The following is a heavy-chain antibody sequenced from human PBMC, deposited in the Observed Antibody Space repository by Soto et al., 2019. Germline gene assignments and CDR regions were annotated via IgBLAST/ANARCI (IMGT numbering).Heavy chain of an antibody. D-gene: IGHD2-2*01. J-gene: IGHJ3*02. CDR3: AREGGSTRETLGMGDAFDI. Sequence: QVQLQESGPGLVKPSQTLSLTCTVSGGSISSGGYYWSWIRQHPGKGLEWIGYIYYSGSTYYNPSLKSRVTISVDTSKNQFSLKLSSVTAADTAVYYCAREGGSTRETLGMGDAFDIWGQGTMVTVSS. CDR2: IYYSGST. V-gene: IGHV4-31*03. CDR1: GGSISSGGYY.